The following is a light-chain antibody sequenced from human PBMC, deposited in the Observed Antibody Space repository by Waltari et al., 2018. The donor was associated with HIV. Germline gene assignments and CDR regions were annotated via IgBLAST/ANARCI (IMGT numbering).Light chain of an antibody. J-gene: IGLJ3*02. CDR1: SSDVGNYNY. V-gene: IGLV2-14*03. Sequence: QSALTQPASVSGSPGQSITISCTGTSSDVGNYNYVSWFQQPPDKAPTLILFDVNKRPSGVSSLFYGSKSAKTASLTSSGLQPEDEGDYFCTSYTSSDTWVFGGGTKVTVL. CDR3: TSYTSSDTWV. CDR2: DVN.